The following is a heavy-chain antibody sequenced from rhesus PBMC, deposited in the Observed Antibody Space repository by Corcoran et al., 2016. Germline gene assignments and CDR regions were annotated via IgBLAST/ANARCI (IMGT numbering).Heavy chain of an antibody. CDR1: GGSFSSYW. CDR3: ARGSGSFDY. J-gene: IGHJ4*01. Sequence: QVQLQESGPGLVKPSETLSLTCAVSGGSFSSYWWSWIRQPPGKGLEWIGEINGNSGSTNYNPSLKSRVTISKDASKNQFSLKLSSVTAADTAVYYCARGSGSFDYWGQGVLVTVSS. V-gene: IGHV4-80*01. CDR2: INGNSGST. D-gene: IGHD6-25*01.